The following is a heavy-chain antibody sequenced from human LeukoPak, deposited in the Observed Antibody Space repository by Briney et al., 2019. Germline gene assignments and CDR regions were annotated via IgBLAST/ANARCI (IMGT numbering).Heavy chain of an antibody. J-gene: IGHJ4*02. CDR1: GGSVSSGSYY. V-gene: IGHV4-61*01. CDR2: IYYSGST. D-gene: IGHD3-10*01. CDR3: ARRYYGSGFDY. Sequence: SETLSLTCTVSGGSVSSGSYYWSWIRQPPGKGLEWMGYIYYSGSTNYNPSLKSRVSISVDTSKNQFSLKLSSVTAADTAVYYCARRYYGSGFDYWGQGTLVTVSS.